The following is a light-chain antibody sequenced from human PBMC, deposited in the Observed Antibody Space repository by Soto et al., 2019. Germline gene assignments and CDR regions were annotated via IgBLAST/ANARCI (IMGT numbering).Light chain of an antibody. J-gene: IGLJ2*01. CDR1: SSDVGGYNY. V-gene: IGLV2-14*01. CDR3: SSYTSSSTLL. Sequence: QSVLTQPASVSGSPGQSITISCTGTSSDVGGYNYVSWYQQHSGKAPKLMIYAVSDRPSGVSNRFSGSKSCNTASLTISGLQAEDEADYYCSSYTSSSTLLFGGGTKLTVL. CDR2: AVS.